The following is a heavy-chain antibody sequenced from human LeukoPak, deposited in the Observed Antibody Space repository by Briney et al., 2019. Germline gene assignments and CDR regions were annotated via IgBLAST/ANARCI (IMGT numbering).Heavy chain of an antibody. CDR3: AGDRSEWLLADFDY. J-gene: IGHJ4*02. V-gene: IGHV1-2*02. D-gene: IGHD3-3*01. CDR1: GYTFTGYY. Sequence: ASVKVSCKASGYTFTGYYMHWVRQAPGQGLEWMGWINPNSGGTNYAQKFQGRVTMTRDTSISTAYMELSRLRSDDTAVYYCAGDRSEWLLADFDYWGQGTLVTVSS. CDR2: INPNSGGT.